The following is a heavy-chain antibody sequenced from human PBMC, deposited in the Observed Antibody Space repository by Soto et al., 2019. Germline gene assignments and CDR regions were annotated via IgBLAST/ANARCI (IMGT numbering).Heavy chain of an antibody. Sequence: GSLRLSCAASGFTFSSYSMNWVRQAPGKGLEWVSSISSSSSYIYYADSVKGRFTISGDNAKNSLYLQMNSLRAEDTAVYYCARDLTIPTPRDPWGQGTLVTVSS. V-gene: IGHV3-21*01. CDR1: GFTFSSYS. D-gene: IGHD3-9*01. CDR3: ARDLTIPTPRDP. CDR2: ISSSSSYI. J-gene: IGHJ5*02.